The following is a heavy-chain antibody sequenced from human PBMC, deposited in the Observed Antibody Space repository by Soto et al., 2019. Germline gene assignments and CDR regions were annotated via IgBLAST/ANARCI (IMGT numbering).Heavy chain of an antibody. V-gene: IGHV3-53*01. CDR2: IYSGGST. J-gene: IGHJ4*02. Sequence: GGSLRLSCAASGFTVSSNYMSSVRQAPGKGLEWVSVIYSGGSTYYADSVKGRFTISRDNSKNALYLQMNSPRAEDTAVYYCARDGFGAVAGVDWGQGTLVTVSS. CDR3: ARDGFGAVAGVD. D-gene: IGHD6-19*01. CDR1: GFTVSSNY.